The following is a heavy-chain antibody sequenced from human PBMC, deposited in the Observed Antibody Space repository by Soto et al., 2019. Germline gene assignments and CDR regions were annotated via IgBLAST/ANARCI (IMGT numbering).Heavy chain of an antibody. CDR1: GFTFSSYW. J-gene: IGHJ3*02. CDR2: ITSDGSST. CDR3: ARVMVRGGDAFDI. V-gene: IGHV3-74*01. D-gene: IGHD3-10*01. Sequence: EVQLVESGGGLVQPGGSLSLSCAASGFTFSSYWMHWVRQAPGKGLVWVSRITSDGSSTSYADSVKGRFTISRDNAKNTLYLQMNSLRAEDTAVYYCARVMVRGGDAFDIWGQGTMVTVSS.